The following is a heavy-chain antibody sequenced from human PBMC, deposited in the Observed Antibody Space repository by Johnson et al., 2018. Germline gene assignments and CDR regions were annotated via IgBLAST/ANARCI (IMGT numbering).Heavy chain of an antibody. CDR1: GFTFSSYG. J-gene: IGHJ6*02. D-gene: IGHD5-18*01. CDR3: GGERSWGIQLSYYYYGMDV. CDR2: IWYDGSNK. Sequence: QVQLVESGGGVVQPGRSLRLSCAASGFTFSSYGMHWVRQAPGKGLEWVAVIWYDGSNKYYADSVKGRFTISRDNSKNTLYLQMNSLGAAETAVYYCGGERSWGIQLSYYYYGMDVWGQGTTVTVSS. V-gene: IGHV3-33*01.